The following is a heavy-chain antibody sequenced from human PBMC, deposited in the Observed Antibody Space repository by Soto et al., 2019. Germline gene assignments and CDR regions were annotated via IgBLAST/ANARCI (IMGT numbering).Heavy chain of an antibody. J-gene: IGHJ6*02. CDR1: GFTFSDYE. Sequence: EVQLVESGGGLVQPGGSLRLSCAASGFTFSDYEMNWVRQAPGKGLEWVSYISSSGSTIHYADSVKGRFTISRDKAKNSLFLQMNSLSAGDTAVYYCAREWGYYGTSGYYGAFYYYGLDVWGQGTTVTVSS. D-gene: IGHD3-22*01. V-gene: IGHV3-48*03. CDR2: ISSSGSTI. CDR3: AREWGYYGTSGYYGAFYYYGLDV.